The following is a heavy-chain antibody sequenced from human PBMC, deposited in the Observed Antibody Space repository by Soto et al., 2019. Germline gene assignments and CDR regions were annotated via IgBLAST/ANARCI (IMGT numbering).Heavy chain of an antibody. D-gene: IGHD2-2*01. Sequence: SETLSLTCTVSGGSISSYYWSWIRQSPGKGLEWIGYIHYSGSTKSNPSLKSRVTISVDTSRNQVSLKLSSVTAADSAVYFCARARYQLLHPYYYGMDCWGQGTTVTVSS. CDR1: GGSISSYY. CDR3: ARARYQLLHPYYYGMDC. J-gene: IGHJ6*02. CDR2: IHYSGST. V-gene: IGHV4-59*01.